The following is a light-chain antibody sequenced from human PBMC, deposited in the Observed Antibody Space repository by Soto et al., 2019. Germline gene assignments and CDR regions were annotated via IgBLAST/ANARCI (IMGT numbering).Light chain of an antibody. J-gene: IGKJ2*01. CDR1: HTIATY. CDR2: GAS. CDR3: HQFYYYPHT. V-gene: IGKV1-39*01. Sequence: EIQMTQSPSSLSASVGETVTLTCRASHTIATYLNWYRQKSGEVPEVLIYGASSLQRGVPARFTGSGYGTDFTLTISSLQPEDFATYFCHQFYYYPHTFGQGTKLEV.